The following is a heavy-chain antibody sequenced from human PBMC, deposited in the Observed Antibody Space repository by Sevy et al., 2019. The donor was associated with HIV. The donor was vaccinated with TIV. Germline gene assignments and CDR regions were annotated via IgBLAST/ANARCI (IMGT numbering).Heavy chain of an antibody. J-gene: IGHJ4*02. Sequence: GGFLRLSCTASGYTFPAFSFNWVRQAPGKGLEWVSYISTGTDHIYYADSAKGRFTISRDDAKNSVYLEMKSLRDQDTAISYCVRRGVDAYNVYFDLWGQGTLVTVSS. V-gene: IGHV3-21*05. CDR2: ISTGTDHI. D-gene: IGHD3-10*01. CDR1: GYTFPAFS. CDR3: VRRGVDAYNVYFDL.